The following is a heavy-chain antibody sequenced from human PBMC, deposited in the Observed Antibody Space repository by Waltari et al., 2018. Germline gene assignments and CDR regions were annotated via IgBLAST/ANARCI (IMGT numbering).Heavy chain of an antibody. J-gene: IGHJ4*02. D-gene: IGHD2-15*01. V-gene: IGHV4-4*02. CDR1: GASMHYW. CDR2: VLGSGRT. CDR3: ARDRGRGLYLDT. Sequence: QLQLQESGPGLVKPSGTLSLICAVSGASMHYWWSWVRQPPGKGLEWIGQVLGSGRTNYNPSFASRVTISLDTSTHQFALKMTSATAADTALYYCARDRGRGLYLDTWGQGILVTVSP.